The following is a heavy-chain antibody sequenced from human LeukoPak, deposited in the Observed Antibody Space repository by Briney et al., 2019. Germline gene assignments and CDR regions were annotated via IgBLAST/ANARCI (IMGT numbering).Heavy chain of an antibody. Sequence: ASVKVSCKASGYTFTSYAMHWVRQAPGQRLEWMGWINAGNGNTKYSQKFQGRVTITRDTSVSTAYMELSSLRSEDTAVYYCARIYHGYGDLHAFDIWGQGTMVTVSS. CDR1: GYTFTSYA. CDR2: INAGNGNT. J-gene: IGHJ3*02. V-gene: IGHV1-3*01. D-gene: IGHD4-17*01. CDR3: ARIYHGYGDLHAFDI.